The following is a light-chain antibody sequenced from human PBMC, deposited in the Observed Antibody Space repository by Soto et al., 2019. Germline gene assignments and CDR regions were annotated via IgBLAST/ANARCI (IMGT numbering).Light chain of an antibody. CDR3: QQYDNVVT. CDR2: DAS. V-gene: IGKV1-33*01. CDR1: QDISNY. Sequence: DIQMTQSPSSLSASVGDRVTITCQASQDISNYLNWYQQKPGKAPKLLIYDASNLETGVPSRFSGSGSGPDFTFTISSLQPEDIATYYCQQYDNVVTFGPGTKVDIK. J-gene: IGKJ3*01.